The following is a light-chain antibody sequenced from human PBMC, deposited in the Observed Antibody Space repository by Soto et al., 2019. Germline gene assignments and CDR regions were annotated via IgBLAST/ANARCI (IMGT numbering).Light chain of an antibody. CDR3: QHYSSLST. J-gene: IGKJ1*01. CDR1: QNVGSRY. CDR2: DAS. V-gene: IGKV3-20*01. Sequence: THSPGTLSLTQGERATLSCRASQNVGSRYLAWYQQKPGQAPRLLMYDASSRATGIPDRFSGSGSGTDFTLTISSLEPEDHTVYYRQHYSSLSTFGQGTK.